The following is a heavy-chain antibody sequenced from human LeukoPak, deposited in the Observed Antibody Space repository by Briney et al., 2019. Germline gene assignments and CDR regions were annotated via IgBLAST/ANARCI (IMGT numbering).Heavy chain of an antibody. V-gene: IGHV4-59*01. CDR1: GGSISRYY. D-gene: IGHD3-10*01. J-gene: IGHJ3*02. CDR2: IDDSGNT. CDR3: ARSDYHNSGSHTVFDAFDI. Sequence: SGTLSLTCTVSGGSISRYYWSWIRRPPGKGLEWIGYIDDSGNTNYNPSLKSQVTISVDKSKNQFSLKLSFVTAADTAMYYCARSDYHNSGSHTVFDAFDIWGQGTRVTVSS.